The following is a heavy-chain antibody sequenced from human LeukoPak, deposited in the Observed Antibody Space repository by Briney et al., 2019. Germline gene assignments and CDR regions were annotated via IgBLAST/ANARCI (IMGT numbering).Heavy chain of an antibody. D-gene: IGHD6-19*01. CDR3: ARTREYSSGRSAYYYGMDA. J-gene: IGHJ6*02. CDR1: GGTFSSYA. V-gene: IGHV1-69*13. CDR2: IIPIFGTA. Sequence: ASVKVSCKASGGTFSSYAISWVRQAPGQGLEWMGGIIPIFGTANYAQKFQGRVTITADESTSTAYMELSSLRSEDTAVYYCARTREYSSGRSAYYYGMDAWGQGTTVTVSS.